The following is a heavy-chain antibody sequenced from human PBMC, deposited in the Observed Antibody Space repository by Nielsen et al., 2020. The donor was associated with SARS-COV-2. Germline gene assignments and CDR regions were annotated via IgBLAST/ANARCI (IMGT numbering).Heavy chain of an antibody. CDR3: ARETFL. V-gene: IGHV1-3*01. CDR2: INAGNGRT. Sequence: WVRQAPGQRLEWMGWINAGNGRTTYSQKFQDRPTITRDTSATTVYMELSSLSSEDTAVYYCARETFLWGQGTLVTVSS. J-gene: IGHJ4*02.